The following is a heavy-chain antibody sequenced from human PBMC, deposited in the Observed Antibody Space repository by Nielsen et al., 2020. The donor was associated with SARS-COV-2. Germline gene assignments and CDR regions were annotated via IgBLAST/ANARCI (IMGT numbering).Heavy chain of an antibody. CDR1: GYTFTGYY. Sequence: ASVKVSCKASGYTFTGYYMHWVRQAPGQGLEWMGWINPNSGGTNYAQKFQGWVTMTRDTSTSTAYMELRSLRSDDTAVYYCARALAARPGANWFDPWGQGTLVTVSS. CDR2: INPNSGGT. J-gene: IGHJ5*02. CDR3: ARALAARPGANWFDP. V-gene: IGHV1-2*04. D-gene: IGHD6-6*01.